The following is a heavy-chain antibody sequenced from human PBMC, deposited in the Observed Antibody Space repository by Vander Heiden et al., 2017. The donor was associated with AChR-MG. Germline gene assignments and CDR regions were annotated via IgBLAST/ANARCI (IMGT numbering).Heavy chain of an antibody. Sequence: EMQLAESGGGLVKPGGSLRLSCAASGFTFSDYNLNGVRLAPGKGLEWVSSISGSGNDIYYGDSVKGRFATSRDNSKSLLYLQMNSLGIDDTAVYYCARTSLFSLDVWGQGTTVTVSS. CDR1: GFTFSDYN. D-gene: IGHD3-10*02. CDR2: ISGSGNDI. J-gene: IGHJ6*02. CDR3: ARTSLFSLDV. V-gene: IGHV3-21*02.